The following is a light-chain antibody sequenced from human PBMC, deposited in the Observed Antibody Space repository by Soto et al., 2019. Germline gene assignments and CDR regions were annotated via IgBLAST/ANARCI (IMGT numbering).Light chain of an antibody. CDR2: DAS. Sequence: EIVLTQSPATLCLSPGERATLSCRASQTVGSYLAWFRQTPGQAPRLLIYDASSRATGIPDRFSGSGSGTDFTLTISRLEPEDFAVYYCQQYGSSALTFGGGTKVDIK. CDR1: QTVGSY. J-gene: IGKJ4*01. CDR3: QQYGSSALT. V-gene: IGKV3-20*01.